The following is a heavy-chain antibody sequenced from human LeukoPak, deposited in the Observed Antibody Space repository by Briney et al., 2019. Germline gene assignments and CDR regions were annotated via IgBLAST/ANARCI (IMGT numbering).Heavy chain of an antibody. D-gene: IGHD4-17*01. V-gene: IGHV3-53*01. J-gene: IGHJ6*02. CDR3: ARDTVTTFRFRDYYYYGMDV. Sequence: GGSLRLSCAASGFTVSANYMNWVRPAPRKGVEWVSVIYSGGSTYYADSVEGRFTISSDNSKNTLYLQMNSLRAEDTAVYYCARDTVTTFRFRDYYYYGMDVWGQGTTVTVSS. CDR1: GFTVSANY. CDR2: IYSGGST.